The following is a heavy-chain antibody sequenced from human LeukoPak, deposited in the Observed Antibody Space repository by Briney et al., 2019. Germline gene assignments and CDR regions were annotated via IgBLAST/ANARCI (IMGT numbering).Heavy chain of an antibody. V-gene: IGHV4-39*07. Sequence: SETLSLTCTVSVGSISSSSYYWGWIRQPPGKGLEWIGSIYYSGSTNYNPSLKSRVTISVDTSKNQFSLRLSSVTAADTAVYYCARGLNNRKSGRRFDIFEIWGQGTMVTVSS. CDR1: VGSISSSSYY. CDR2: IYYSGST. D-gene: IGHD1-14*01. CDR3: ARGLNNRKSGRRFDIFEI. J-gene: IGHJ3*02.